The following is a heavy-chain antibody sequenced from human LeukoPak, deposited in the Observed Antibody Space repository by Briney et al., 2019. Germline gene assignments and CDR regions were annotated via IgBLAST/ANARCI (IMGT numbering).Heavy chain of an antibody. D-gene: IGHD3-22*01. CDR2: ISGSGGST. Sequence: GGSLRLPCAASGFTFSSYAMSWVRQAPGKGLEWVSAISGSGGSTYYADSVKGRFTISRDNSKNTLYLQMNSLRAEDTAVYYCAKDLTDYDSSGYYYSPPFDYWGQGTLVTVSS. V-gene: IGHV3-23*01. J-gene: IGHJ4*02. CDR1: GFTFSSYA. CDR3: AKDLTDYDSSGYYYSPPFDY.